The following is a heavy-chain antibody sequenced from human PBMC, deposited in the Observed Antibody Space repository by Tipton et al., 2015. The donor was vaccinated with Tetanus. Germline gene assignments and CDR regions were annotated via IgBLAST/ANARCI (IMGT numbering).Heavy chain of an antibody. CDR1: GFTFSAYW. CDR3: VNFATS. V-gene: IGHV3-74*01. D-gene: IGHD1-7*01. CDR2: MNSDGSYI. J-gene: IGHJ5*02. Sequence: SLRLSCAASGFTFSAYWMHWVRQAPGKGLVWVSRMNSDGSYIAYADSVKGRFTISRDNAKNTLFLQMNSLRDEDTAVYYCVNFATSWGQGTLVTVSS.